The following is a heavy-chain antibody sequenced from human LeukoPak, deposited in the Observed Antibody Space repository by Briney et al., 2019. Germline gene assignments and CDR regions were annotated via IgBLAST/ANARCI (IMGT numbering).Heavy chain of an antibody. Sequence: GESLKLSCKGSGYSFTIYWIGWVRQMPGEGLEWMGIIYPGDSDTRYSPSFQGQVTISADKSISTAYLQWSSLKASDTAMYYCARRYYYGSGSSYYFDYWGQGTLVTVSS. CDR3: ARRYYYGSGSSYYFDY. D-gene: IGHD3-10*01. J-gene: IGHJ4*02. V-gene: IGHV5-51*01. CDR2: IYPGDSDT. CDR1: GYSFTIYW.